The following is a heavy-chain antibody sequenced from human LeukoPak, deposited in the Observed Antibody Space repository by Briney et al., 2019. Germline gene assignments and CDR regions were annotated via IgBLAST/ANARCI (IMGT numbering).Heavy chain of an antibody. V-gene: IGHV1-2*02. CDR1: GYTFTGYY. CDR3: ARDQMTTLTNSLGY. Sequence: ASVKVSCKASGYTFTGYYMHWVRQAPGQGLEWMGWISPNSGVTNYAQKFQGRVTMTRDTSNSTVYMELSRLRSDDMAVYYCARDQMTTLTNSLGYWGQGTLVTVSS. CDR2: ISPNSGVT. J-gene: IGHJ4*02. D-gene: IGHD4-11*01.